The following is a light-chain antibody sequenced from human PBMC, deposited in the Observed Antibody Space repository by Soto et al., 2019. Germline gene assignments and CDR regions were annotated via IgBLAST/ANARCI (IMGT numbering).Light chain of an antibody. CDR2: DAS. CDR1: QSISSW. V-gene: IGKV1-5*01. Sequence: DIQMTQYTSTLSATAGDRVTITCRASQSISSWLAWYQHKPGKAPKLLIYDASNLDSGVPSRFSGSGSGTEFSLTISNLQPDDCATYYCQQYENYWTFGQGTKVDI. J-gene: IGKJ1*01. CDR3: QQYENYWT.